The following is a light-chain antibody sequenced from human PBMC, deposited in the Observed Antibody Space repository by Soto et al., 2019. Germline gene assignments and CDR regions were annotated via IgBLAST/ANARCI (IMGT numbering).Light chain of an antibody. V-gene: IGKV3-11*01. CDR2: DAS. CDR1: QSVSNQ. CDR3: QQRSNWPLT. J-gene: IGKJ4*01. Sequence: DIVMTQSPDSLAVSPGERATLSCRASQSVSNQLAWYQQKPGQAPRLLIYDASNRATGIPARFSGSGSGTDFTLTISSLEPEDLAVYYCQQRSNWPLTFGGGTKVDIK.